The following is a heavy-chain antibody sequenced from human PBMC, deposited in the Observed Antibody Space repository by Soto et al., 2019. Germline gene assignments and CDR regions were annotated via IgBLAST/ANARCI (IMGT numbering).Heavy chain of an antibody. V-gene: IGHV1-69*12. D-gene: IGHD1-26*01. CDR3: AREVGDGDSPWYFDL. Sequence: QVQLVQSGAEVKKPGSSVKVSCKASGGTFSSYAISWVRQAPGQGLEWMGGIIPIFGTANYAQKFQGRVTITAQDSRSTADVELSSLRSEDTAVYYCAREVGDGDSPWYFDLWGRGTLVTVSS. J-gene: IGHJ2*01. CDR1: GGTFSSYA. CDR2: IIPIFGTA.